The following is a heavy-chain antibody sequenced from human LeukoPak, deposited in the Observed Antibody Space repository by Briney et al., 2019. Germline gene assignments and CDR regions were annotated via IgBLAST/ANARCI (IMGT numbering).Heavy chain of an antibody. V-gene: IGHV4-59*01. CDR1: GGSISGYY. J-gene: IGHJ3*01. CDR3: ARDLNYDSSGYYDAFDV. CDR2: IYYSGST. D-gene: IGHD3-22*01. Sequence: SETLSLTCTVSGGSISGYYWSWIRQPPGKGLEWIGYIYYSGSTKYNPSLKSRVTISVDTSKKQFSLKLSSVTAADTALYYCARDLNYDSSGYYDAFDVWGRGTMVTVSS.